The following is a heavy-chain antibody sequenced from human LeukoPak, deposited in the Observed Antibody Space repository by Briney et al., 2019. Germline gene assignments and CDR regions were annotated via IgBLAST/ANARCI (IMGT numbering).Heavy chain of an antibody. CDR2: ISAYNGNT. CDR1: GYTFTSYA. CDR3: ARAFLYYYYMDV. V-gene: IGHV1-18*01. D-gene: IGHD2/OR15-2a*01. Sequence: GASVKVSCKASGYTFTSYAMNWVRQAPGQGLEWMGWISAYNGNTNYAQKLQGRVTMTTDTSTSTAYMELRSLRSDDTAVYYCARAFLYYYYMDVWGKGTTVTVSS. J-gene: IGHJ6*03.